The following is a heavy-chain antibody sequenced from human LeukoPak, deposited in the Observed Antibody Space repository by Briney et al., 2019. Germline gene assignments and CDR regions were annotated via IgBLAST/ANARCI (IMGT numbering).Heavy chain of an antibody. CDR2: ISSSSSYI. D-gene: IGHD3-22*01. J-gene: IGHJ3*01. V-gene: IGHV3-21*01. CDR3: ARDGDYYDSRGDAFDL. CDR1: GFTFSSYS. Sequence: GGSLRLSCAASGFTFSSYSMNWVRQAPGKGLEWVSSISSSSSYIYYADSVKGRFTISRDNAKNSLYLQMNSLRAEDTAVYYCARDGDYYDSRGDAFDLWGQGAMVTVAS.